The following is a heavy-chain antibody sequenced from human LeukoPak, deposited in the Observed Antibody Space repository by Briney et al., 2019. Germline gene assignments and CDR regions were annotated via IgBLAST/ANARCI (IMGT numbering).Heavy chain of an antibody. V-gene: IGHV3-33*01. CDR1: GFTYRRYG. CDR3: ARDHLRYFDLSLGPAGFDP. CDR2: KWYLGSNK. Sequence: GRSQRLSCAASGFTYRRYGMHWVRQARGKGLVCGADKWYLGSNKYCADSVRGRFTFPRENSKNTLHLQMNSPRAEDTAVYYCARDHLRYFDLSLGPAGFDPWGQGTLVTVSS. D-gene: IGHD3-9*01. J-gene: IGHJ5*02.